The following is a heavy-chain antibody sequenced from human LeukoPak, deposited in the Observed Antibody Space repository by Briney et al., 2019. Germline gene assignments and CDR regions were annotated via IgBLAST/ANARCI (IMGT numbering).Heavy chain of an antibody. D-gene: IGHD6-19*01. CDR3: ARGQSGWYSTGENDAFDI. CDR2: IYPGDSDT. V-gene: IGHV5-51*01. J-gene: IGHJ3*02. CDR1: GYSFTSYW. Sequence: GESLKISCKGSGYSFTSYWIGWVRQMPGKGLEWMGIIYPGDSDTRYSPSFQGQVTISADKSISTAYLQWSSLKASDTAMYYCARGQSGWYSTGENDAFDIWGQGTMVTVSS.